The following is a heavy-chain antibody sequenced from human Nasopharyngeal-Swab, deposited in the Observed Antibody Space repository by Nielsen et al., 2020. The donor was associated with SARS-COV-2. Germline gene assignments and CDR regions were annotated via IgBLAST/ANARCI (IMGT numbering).Heavy chain of an antibody. Sequence: GESLKISCAASGFTFSSYATHWVRQAPGKGLEWVAVISYDGSNKYYADSVKGRFTISRDNSKNTLYLQMNSLRAEDTAVYYCARTLGGYYYFDYWGQGTLVTVSS. D-gene: IGHD3-22*01. J-gene: IGHJ4*02. CDR3: ARTLGGYYYFDY. V-gene: IGHV3-30*04. CDR1: GFTFSSYA. CDR2: ISYDGSNK.